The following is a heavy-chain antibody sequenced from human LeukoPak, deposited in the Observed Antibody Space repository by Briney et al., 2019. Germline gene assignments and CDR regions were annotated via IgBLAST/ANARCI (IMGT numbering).Heavy chain of an antibody. Sequence: GGSLRLSCAASGFTFSSYSMNWVRQAPGKGLEWVSYISSRSRTIYYADSVKGRFTISRDNAKNSLYLQINSLRAEDTAVYFCARAVRGAKNQFIYRYYYYMDVWGKGTTVTVSS. D-gene: IGHD3-10*01. CDR2: ISSRSRTI. J-gene: IGHJ6*03. CDR3: ARAVRGAKNQFIYRYYYYMDV. CDR1: GFTFSSYS. V-gene: IGHV3-48*01.